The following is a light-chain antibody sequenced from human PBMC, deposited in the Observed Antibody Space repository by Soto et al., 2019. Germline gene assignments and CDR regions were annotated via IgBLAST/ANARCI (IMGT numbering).Light chain of an antibody. V-gene: IGLV2-14*01. J-gene: IGLJ2*01. Sequence: QSALTQPASVSGSPGQSITISCTGTSSDVGGYNYVSWYQQHPGKAPKLMIYEVSNRPSGVSNRFSGSKSGNTASLTISGLPAEDEADYYCSSYTSSSTNVVVGGGTKVTVL. CDR2: EVS. CDR1: SSDVGGYNY. CDR3: SSYTSSSTNVV.